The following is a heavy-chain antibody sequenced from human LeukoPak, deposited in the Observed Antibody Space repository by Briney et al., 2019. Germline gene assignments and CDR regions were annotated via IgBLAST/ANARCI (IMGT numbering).Heavy chain of an antibody. J-gene: IGHJ4*02. CDR3: ASDTYYYDSSGSYAHRPLDY. CDR2: ISSSSSYI. CDR1: GFTFSSYS. Sequence: MTGGSLRLSCAASGFTFSSYSMNWVRQAPGKGLEWVSSISSSSSYIYYADSVKGRFTISRDNAKNSLYLQMNSLRAEDTAMYYCASDTYYYDSSGSYAHRPLDYWGQGTLVTVSS. D-gene: IGHD3-22*01. V-gene: IGHV3-21*01.